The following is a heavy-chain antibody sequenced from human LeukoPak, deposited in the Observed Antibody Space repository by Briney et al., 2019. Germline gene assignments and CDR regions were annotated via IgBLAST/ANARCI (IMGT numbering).Heavy chain of an antibody. CDR1: GGSISSGGYY. CDR3: ARHPTVVTPFDY. D-gene: IGHD4-23*01. J-gene: IGHJ4*02. CDR2: IYYSGST. Sequence: SETLSLTCTVSGGSISSGGYYWSWIRQHPGKGLEWIGYIYYSGSTYYNPSLKSRVTISVDTSKNQFSLKLSSVTAADTAVYYCARHPTVVTPFDYWGQGTLVTVSS. V-gene: IGHV4-31*03.